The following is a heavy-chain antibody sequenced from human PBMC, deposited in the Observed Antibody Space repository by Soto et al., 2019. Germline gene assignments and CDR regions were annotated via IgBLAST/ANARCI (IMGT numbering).Heavy chain of an antibody. Sequence: GGSLRLSCAASGFTFDDYTMHWVRQAPGKGLGWVSLISWDGGSTYYADSVKGRFTISRDNSKNSLYLQMNSLRTEDTALYYSAKDRSYGDLKTYYYYYGMDVRGQGTTVIVSS. V-gene: IGHV3-43*01. D-gene: IGHD4-17*01. CDR1: GFTFDDYT. J-gene: IGHJ6*02. CDR3: AKDRSYGDLKTYYYYYGMDV. CDR2: ISWDGGST.